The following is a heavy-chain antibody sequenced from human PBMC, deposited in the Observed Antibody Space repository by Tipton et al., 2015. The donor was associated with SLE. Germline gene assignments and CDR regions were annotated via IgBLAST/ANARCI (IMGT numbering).Heavy chain of an antibody. D-gene: IGHD3-3*01. CDR3: AREAPGFWSGYSNWFDP. CDR2: ISAYNGNT. V-gene: IGHV1-18*01. J-gene: IGHJ5*02. Sequence: QVQLVQSGPEVKKPGASVKVSCKASGYTFTSYDVNWVRQATGQGLEWMGWISAYNGNTNYAQKLQGRVTMTTDTSTSTAYMELRSLRSDDTAVYYCAREAPGFWSGYSNWFDPWGQGTLVTVSS. CDR1: GYTFTSYD.